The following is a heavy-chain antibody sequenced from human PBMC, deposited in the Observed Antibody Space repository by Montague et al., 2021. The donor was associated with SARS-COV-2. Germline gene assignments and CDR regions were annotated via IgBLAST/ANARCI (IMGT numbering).Heavy chain of an antibody. CDR2: MYYTGNT. V-gene: IGHV4-59*13. CDR3: ASDFDY. J-gene: IGHJ4*02. CDR1: GGSISSYY. Sequence: SETLSLTCTVSGGSISSYYWSWIRQPPGKGLEWIGYMYYTGNTNYNPSLKSRVSLSVDTSKNQFSLKLSSVTAADTAVYYCASDFDYWGQGTLVTVSS.